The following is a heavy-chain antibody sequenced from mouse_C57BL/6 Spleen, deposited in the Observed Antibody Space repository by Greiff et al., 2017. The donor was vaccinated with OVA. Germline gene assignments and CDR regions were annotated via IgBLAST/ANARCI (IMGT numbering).Heavy chain of an antibody. CDR1: GFTFSDYG. J-gene: IGHJ4*01. CDR3: ARGLGGYAMDY. CDR2: ISSGSSTI. V-gene: IGHV5-17*01. D-gene: IGHD4-1*01. Sequence: EVHLVESGGGLVKPGGSLKLSCAASGFTFSDYGMHWVRQAPEKGLEWVAYISSGSSTIYYADTVKGRFTISRDNAKNTLFLQLTSLRSEDTAMYYCARGLGGYAMDYWGQGTSVTVSS.